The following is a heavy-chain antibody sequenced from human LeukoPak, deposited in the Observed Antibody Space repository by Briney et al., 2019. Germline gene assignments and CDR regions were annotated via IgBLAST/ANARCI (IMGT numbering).Heavy chain of an antibody. CDR2: INPNSGGT. D-gene: IGHD6-13*01. Sequence: ASVKVSCKASGYTFTGYYMHWVRQAPGQGLEWMGWINPNSGGTNYAQKFQGGVTMTRDTSISAAYMELSRLRSDDTAVYYCARDKRPYSSSWPYYYYGMDVRGQGTTVTVSS. CDR3: ARDKRPYSSSWPYYYYGMDV. J-gene: IGHJ6*02. CDR1: GYTFTGYY. V-gene: IGHV1-2*02.